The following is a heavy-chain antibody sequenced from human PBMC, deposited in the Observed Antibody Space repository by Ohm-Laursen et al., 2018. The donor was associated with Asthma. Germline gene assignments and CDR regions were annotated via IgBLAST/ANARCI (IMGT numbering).Heavy chain of an antibody. D-gene: IGHD1-26*01. Sequence: SETLSLTCAASGDSFGAYYFSCIRQLPGQGLEWIGEITHAGYANYNASLESRVTISVDTSKEQFSLIVNSVTHADTAVYFCVASRQSAWGWDLWGQGTLVTVSS. J-gene: IGHJ4*02. CDR1: GDSFGAYY. CDR3: VASRQSAWGWDL. V-gene: IGHV4-34*08. CDR2: ITHAGYA.